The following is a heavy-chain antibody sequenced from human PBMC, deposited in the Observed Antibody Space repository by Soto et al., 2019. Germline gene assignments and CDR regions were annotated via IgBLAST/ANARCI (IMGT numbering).Heavy chain of an antibody. Sequence: QVQLQESGPGLVKPSETLSLTCTVSGVSITPYYWTWIRHPPGKGLEWIGYVYHTGNTYYNPSLKSRVTISLDTSKNQVSLRLKSVTAADTAVYYCAREQYNWKLWGNGPLATVSS. J-gene: IGHJ4*01. CDR1: GVSITPYY. V-gene: IGHV4-59*01. D-gene: IGHD1-20*01. CDR3: AREQYNWKL. CDR2: VYHTGNT.